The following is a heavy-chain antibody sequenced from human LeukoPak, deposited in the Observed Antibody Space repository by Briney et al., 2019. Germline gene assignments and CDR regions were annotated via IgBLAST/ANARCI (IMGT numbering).Heavy chain of an antibody. Sequence: GGSLRLSCAASGLTFSGSAMHWVRQASGKGLEWVGRIRSKANSYATAYAASVKGRFTISRDDSKNTAYLQMNSLKTEDTAVYYCKTGIRTDFDYWGQGTLVTVSS. V-gene: IGHV3-73*01. CDR2: IRSKANSYAT. CDR3: KTGIRTDFDY. D-gene: IGHD1-14*01. J-gene: IGHJ4*02. CDR1: GLTFSGSA.